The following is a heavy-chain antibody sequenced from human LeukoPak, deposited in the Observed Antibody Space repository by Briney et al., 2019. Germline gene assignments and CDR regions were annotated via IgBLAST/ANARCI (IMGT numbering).Heavy chain of an antibody. J-gene: IGHJ6*04. V-gene: IGHV3-48*04. CDR2: ISSSGSTI. D-gene: IGHD3-10*02. CDR1: GFTFSSSS. CDR3: AELGITMIGGV. Sequence: GGSLRLSCAASGFTFSSSSMNWVRQAPGKGQEWVSYISSSGSTIYYADSVKGRFTISRDNAKNSLYLQMNSLRAEDTAVYYCAELGITMIGGVWGKGTTVTISS.